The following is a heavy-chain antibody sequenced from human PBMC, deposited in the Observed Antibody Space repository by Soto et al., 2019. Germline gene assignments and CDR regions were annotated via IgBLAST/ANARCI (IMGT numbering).Heavy chain of an antibody. Sequence: EVQLLESGGGLVQPGGSLRLSCAASGFTFSDYAMSWVRQAPWKGLEWVSSVVGSGDRTYYPDSVRGRFTISRDNSKNTLYLQMDSLGAEDTALYYCAKAAGGNCGSGCYLHFTSWGQGTLVTVSS. D-gene: IGHD2-21*02. CDR3: AKAAGGNCGSGCYLHFTS. CDR1: GFTFSDYA. V-gene: IGHV3-23*01. CDR2: VVGSGDRT. J-gene: IGHJ4*02.